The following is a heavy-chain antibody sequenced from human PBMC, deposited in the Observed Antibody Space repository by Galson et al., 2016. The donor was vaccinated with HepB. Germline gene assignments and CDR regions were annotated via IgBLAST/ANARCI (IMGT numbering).Heavy chain of an antibody. Sequence: CKVSGYTVTELSMHWVRQAPGKGLEWMGGFDPGEGETIYAQKFQGRVKVTEDTSTNTAYMELSSLRSEDTAVYYCATIYGSGSNNYWYFDLWGRGTLVTVSS. J-gene: IGHJ2*01. V-gene: IGHV1-24*01. CDR1: GYTVTELS. CDR2: FDPGEGET. CDR3: ATIYGSGSNNYWYFDL. D-gene: IGHD3-10*01.